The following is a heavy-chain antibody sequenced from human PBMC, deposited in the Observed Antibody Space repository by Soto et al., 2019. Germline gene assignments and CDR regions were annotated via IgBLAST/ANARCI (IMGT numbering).Heavy chain of an antibody. V-gene: IGHV4-4*02. CDR2: VHISGHS. CDR3: ARVRQGCSANNCYFDP. CDR1: GGSVRAPDW. J-gene: IGHJ5*01. D-gene: IGHD1-1*01. Sequence: SETLSLTCTLSGGSVRAPDWWNWVRQSPDKGLEWIAEVHISGHSNYNPSLRSRVSVSIDSSKNQFYLNLTSVTAADTAIYYCARVRQGCSANNCYFDPWGQGTQVTVS.